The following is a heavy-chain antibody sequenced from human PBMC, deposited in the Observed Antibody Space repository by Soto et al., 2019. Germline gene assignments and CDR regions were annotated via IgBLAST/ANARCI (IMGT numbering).Heavy chain of an antibody. CDR3: SRGYPPRDQLGNLPGAF. J-gene: IGHJ4*02. CDR1: GYTFPIYY. D-gene: IGHD1-1*01. V-gene: IGHV1-46*03. Sequence: ASVKVSCKASGYTFPIYYIQWVRQAPGQGLEWMGIINPSGGSTNYAQKFQGRVTMTRDTSTSTVYMELSSLRSEDTAIYYCSRGYPPRDQLGNLPGAFWGQGTLVTVSS. CDR2: INPSGGST.